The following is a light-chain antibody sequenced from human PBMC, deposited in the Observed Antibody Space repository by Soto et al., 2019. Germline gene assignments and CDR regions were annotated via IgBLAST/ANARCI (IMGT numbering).Light chain of an antibody. CDR3: LQYGSSVWT. CDR2: GAF. CDR1: QSVYNYY. Sequence: IVLTQSPDTLSLSPGEGATLSCRASQSVYNYYLAWYQQKPGQAPRLLIHGAFSRATDIPDRFRGRGSGTDFTLTISRLEPEDFAVYYCLQYGSSVWTFGQGTRVEI. J-gene: IGKJ1*01. V-gene: IGKV3-20*01.